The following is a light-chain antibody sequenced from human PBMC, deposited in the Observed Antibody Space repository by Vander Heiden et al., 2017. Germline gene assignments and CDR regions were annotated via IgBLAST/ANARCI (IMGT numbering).Light chain of an antibody. CDR2: GNN. CDR1: SSNIGAGYD. V-gene: IGLV1-40*01. CDR3: QSYDSSLSGWV. J-gene: IGLJ3*02. Sequence: QPVLTQPPSVSGAPGQRVTISCTGSSSNIGAGYDVQWYQQLPGTAPRLLIYGNNNRPSGVPDRLSGSKSGTSASLAITGLQAEDEADYYCQSYDSSLSGWVFGGGTKLTVL.